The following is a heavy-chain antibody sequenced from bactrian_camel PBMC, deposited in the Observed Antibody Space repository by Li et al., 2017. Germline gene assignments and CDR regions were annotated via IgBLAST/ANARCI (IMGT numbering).Heavy chain of an antibody. J-gene: IGHJ6*01. V-gene: IGHV3S53*01. D-gene: IGHD4*01. CDR3: ATGLATLPRACTFGFGY. Sequence: HVQLVESGGGSVQAGETLRLSCSASGFTFDERDMGWYGQGSGLDCDLVASITRDGRTATDDSVKGRFTISQDNAKNTVYLQMNNLNPEDTAVYYCATGLATLPRACTFGFGYWGQGTQVTVS. CDR2: ITRDGRT. CDR1: GFTFDERD.